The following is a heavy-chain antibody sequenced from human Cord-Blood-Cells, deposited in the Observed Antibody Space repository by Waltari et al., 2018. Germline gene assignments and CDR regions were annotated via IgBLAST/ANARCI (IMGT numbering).Heavy chain of an antibody. CDR2: ISSSGSTI. V-gene: IGHV3-48*03. CDR1: GFTFSSYE. J-gene: IGHJ4*02. Sequence: EVQLVESGGGLVQPGGSLRLSCAASGFTFSSYEMNWVRQAPGKWLEWVSYISSSGSTIYYADSVKGRFTISRDNAKNSLYLQMNSLRAEDTAVYYCARDTLFIGGYDYWGQGTLVTVSS. D-gene: IGHD1-26*01. CDR3: ARDTLFIGGYDY.